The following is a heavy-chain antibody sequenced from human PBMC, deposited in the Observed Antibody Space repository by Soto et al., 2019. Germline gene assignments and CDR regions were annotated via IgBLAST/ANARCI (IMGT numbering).Heavy chain of an antibody. CDR3: ARVEIYDFWSGYHTHPTKKYYYYGMDV. V-gene: IGHV6-1*01. CDR2: TYHRSKWYN. D-gene: IGHD3-3*01. CDR1: GGSVSSNSAA. J-gene: IGHJ6*02. Sequence: SQTLSLTCAISGGSVSSNSAAWNWIRQSPSRGLEWLGRTYHRSKWYNDYAVSVKSRITINPDTSKNQFSLQLNSVTPEDTAVYYCARVEIYDFWSGYHTHPTKKYYYYGMDVWGQGTTVTVSS.